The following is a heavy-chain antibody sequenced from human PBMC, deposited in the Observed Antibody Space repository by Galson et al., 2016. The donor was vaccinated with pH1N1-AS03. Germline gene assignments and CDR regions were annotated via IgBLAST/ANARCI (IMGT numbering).Heavy chain of an antibody. V-gene: IGHV4-4*02. Sequence: ETLSLTCAVSGASISNSNWWSWVRQTPEKGLEWIGEIYHNGATNYLPSLQSRVAISLDTSKNQFSLKLTSVTAADTAVYYCARCGVSSSIDYWGQGTLVTVSS. CDR3: ARCGVSSSIDY. D-gene: IGHD6-6*01. J-gene: IGHJ4*02. CDR1: GASISNSNW. CDR2: IYHNGAT.